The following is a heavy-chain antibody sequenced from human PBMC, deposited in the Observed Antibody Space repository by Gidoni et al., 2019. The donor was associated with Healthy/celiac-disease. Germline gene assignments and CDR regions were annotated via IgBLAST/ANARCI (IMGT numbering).Heavy chain of an antibody. V-gene: IGHV4-34*01. CDR3: ARAPPTIYCSGGSCYQYYYGMDV. CDR1: GGSFSCYY. CDR2: INHSGST. Sequence: QVQLQQWCAGLLKPSETLSLTCAVYGGSFSCYYWSLLRQPPGKGLEWIGEINHSGSTNYNPSLKRRVTISVDTSKNQFYLKLSSVTAADTAVYYCARAPPTIYCSGGSCYQYYYGMDVWGQGTTVTVSS. J-gene: IGHJ6*02. D-gene: IGHD2-15*01.